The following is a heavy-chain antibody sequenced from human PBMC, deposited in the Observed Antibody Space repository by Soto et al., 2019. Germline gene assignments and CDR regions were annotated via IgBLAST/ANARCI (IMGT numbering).Heavy chain of an antibody. CDR2: MYYSGST. CDR3: ARHGERTIRSLNWFXP. D-gene: IGHD4-17*01. J-gene: IGHJ5*02. Sequence: KGLEWIGSMYYSGSTYYNPSLKSRVTISVDTSKNQFSLKLSSVTAADTAMYYCARHGERTIRSLNWFXPXXXGT. V-gene: IGHV4-39*01.